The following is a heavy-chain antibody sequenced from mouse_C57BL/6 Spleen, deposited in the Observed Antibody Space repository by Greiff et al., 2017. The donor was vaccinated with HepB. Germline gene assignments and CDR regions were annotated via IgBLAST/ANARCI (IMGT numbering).Heavy chain of an antibody. J-gene: IGHJ2*01. CDR3: ERREEFDY. V-gene: IGHV1-82*01. CDR2: IYPGDGDT. Sequence: VQLQQSGPELVKPGASVKISCKASGYAFSSSWMNWVKQRPGKGLEWIGRIYPGDGDTNYNGKFKGKATLTADKSSSTAYMQLSSRTSEDSAVYFCERREEFDYWGQGTTLTVSS. CDR1: GYAFSSSW.